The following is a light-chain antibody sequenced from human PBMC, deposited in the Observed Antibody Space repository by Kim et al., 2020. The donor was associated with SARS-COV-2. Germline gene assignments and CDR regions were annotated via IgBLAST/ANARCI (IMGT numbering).Light chain of an antibody. CDR2: AAS. CDR3: QQYDSNPLT. V-gene: IGKV1D-16*01. CDR1: QDISTC. J-gene: IGKJ4*01. Sequence: ASAGDRVTITCRASQDISTCLAWYQQKPGKAPEFLIYAASSLHSGVPSRFSGSGFGTDFTLTISCLQPEDFATYYCQQYDSNPLTFGGGTKVEIK.